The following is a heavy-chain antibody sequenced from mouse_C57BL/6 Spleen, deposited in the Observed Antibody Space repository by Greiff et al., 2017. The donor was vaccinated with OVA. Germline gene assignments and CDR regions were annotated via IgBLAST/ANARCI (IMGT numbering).Heavy chain of an antibody. J-gene: IGHJ4*01. CDR1: GYTFTSYW. V-gene: IGHV1-64*01. CDR3: ERPTLAGTIYYAMDY. D-gene: IGHD4-1*01. Sequence: QVQLQQPGAELVKPGASVKLSCKASGYTFTSYWMHWVKQRPGQGLEWIGMIHPNSGSTTYNEKFKSKATLTVDKSSSTAYMQLSSLTSEDSAVYYCERPTLAGTIYYAMDYWGQGTSVTVSS. CDR2: IHPNSGST.